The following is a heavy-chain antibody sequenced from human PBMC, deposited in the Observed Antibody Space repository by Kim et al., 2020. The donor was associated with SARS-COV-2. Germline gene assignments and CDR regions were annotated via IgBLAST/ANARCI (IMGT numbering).Heavy chain of an antibody. J-gene: IGHJ6*02. CDR3: ARHSKDYSSSWYDRDYYYYYGMDV. D-gene: IGHD6-13*01. Sequence: SETLSLTCTVSGVSISSYYWSWIRQPPGKGLEWIGYIYYRGSTNYNHSLKSRVTISVDTSNNQFSLKLSSVTAADTAVYYCARHSKDYSSSWYDRDYYYYYGMDVWDQGSTGTV. CDR1: GVSISSYY. CDR2: IYYRGST. V-gene: IGHV4-59*08.